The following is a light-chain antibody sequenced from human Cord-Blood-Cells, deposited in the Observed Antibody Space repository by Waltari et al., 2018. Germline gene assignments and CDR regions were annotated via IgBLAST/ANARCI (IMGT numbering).Light chain of an antibody. Sequence: DIQMTQSPSTLSASVGDRVTITCRARQSISSWLAWYQQKPGKAPKLLIYDASSLESGVPSRLSGSGSGTEFTRTISSLQPDDFATYYCQQYNSYKTFGQGTKVEIK. CDR2: DAS. J-gene: IGKJ1*01. V-gene: IGKV1-5*01. CDR1: QSISSW. CDR3: QQYNSYKT.